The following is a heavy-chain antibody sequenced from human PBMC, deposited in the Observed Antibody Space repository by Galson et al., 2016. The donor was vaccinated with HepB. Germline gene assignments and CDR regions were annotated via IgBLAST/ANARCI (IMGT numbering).Heavy chain of an antibody. Sequence: QSGAEVKEPGESLKISCQGSGYIFTSYWIAWVRQMPGKGLEWMGVIYPSDSDTRYNPSFEGQVTISAAKSISTAYLQWSSLKASDTAIYYCARRIAAPGSWYFDYWGQGTLVTVSS. CDR1: GYIFTSYW. J-gene: IGHJ4*02. CDR3: ARRIAAPGSWYFDY. V-gene: IGHV5-51*01. D-gene: IGHD6-13*01. CDR2: IYPSDSDT.